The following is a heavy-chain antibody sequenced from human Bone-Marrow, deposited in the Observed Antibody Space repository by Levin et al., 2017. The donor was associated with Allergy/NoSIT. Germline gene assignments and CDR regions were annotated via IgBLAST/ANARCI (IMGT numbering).Heavy chain of an antibody. CDR1: GFTFSNYW. V-gene: IGHV3-7*01. J-gene: IGHJ4*02. CDR2: IKPDGSEL. D-gene: IGHD1-14*01. Sequence: SGGSLRLSCAASGFTFSNYWMAWVRQAPGKGLDWVANIKPDGSELYYSASVQGRFTISRDNAENSLSLEMNSLRDEDTAVYHCARWGYNAGLDCWGQGSLVTVSP. CDR3: ARWGYNAGLDC.